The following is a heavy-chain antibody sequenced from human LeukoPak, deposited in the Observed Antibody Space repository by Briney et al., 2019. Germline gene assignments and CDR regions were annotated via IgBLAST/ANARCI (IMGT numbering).Heavy chain of an antibody. J-gene: IGHJ4*02. CDR1: GYTLTELS. V-gene: IGHV1-24*01. Sequence: ASVKVSCKVSGYTLTELSMHWVRQAPGKGLEWMGGFDPEDGETIYAQKFQGRVTMTEDTSTDTAYMELSRLRSEDTAVYYCATEGDYYDSSGFDYWGQGTLVTVSS. CDR3: ATEGDYYDSSGFDY. D-gene: IGHD3-22*01. CDR2: FDPEDGET.